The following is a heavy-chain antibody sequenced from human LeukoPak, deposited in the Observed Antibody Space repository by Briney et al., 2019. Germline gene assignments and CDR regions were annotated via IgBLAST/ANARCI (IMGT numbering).Heavy chain of an antibody. J-gene: IGHJ4*02. V-gene: IGHV4-39*07. Sequence: PSETLSLTCTVSGGSISSSSYYWVWIRQPPGKGLEWIGSIYYSGSTYYNPSLKSRVTISVDTSKNQFSLKLRSVTAADTAVYYCARDQAWGAAPGREFDYWGQGTLVTVSS. CDR2: IYYSGST. CDR1: GGSISSSSYY. D-gene: IGHD6-13*01. CDR3: ARDQAWGAAPGREFDY.